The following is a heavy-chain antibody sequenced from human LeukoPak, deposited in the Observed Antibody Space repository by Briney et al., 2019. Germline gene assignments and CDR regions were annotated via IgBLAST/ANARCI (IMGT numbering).Heavy chain of an antibody. J-gene: IGHJ4*02. CDR1: GYTFTSYG. CDR2: ISAYNGNT. D-gene: IGHD4-11*01. CDR3: ACLRDYSNHYYFDY. V-gene: IGHV1-18*01. Sequence: ASVKVSCKASGYTFTSYGISWVRQAPGQGLEWMGWISAYNGNTNYAQKLQGRVTMTRDTSTSTAYMELRSLGSDDTAVYYCACLRDYSNHYYFDYWGQGTLVTVSS.